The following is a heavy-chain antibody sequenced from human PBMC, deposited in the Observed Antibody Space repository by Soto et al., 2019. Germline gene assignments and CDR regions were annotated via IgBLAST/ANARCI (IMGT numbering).Heavy chain of an antibody. D-gene: IGHD3-16*01. CDR3: VKGGYNYAYSAFDI. Sequence: GGSLRLSCSASGFIFRSYTMYWVRQAPGKGLEYVSAISSNGGSTYDADSVKDRFIISRDNSKNTLYLQMRGLRAEDTAVYYCVKGGYNYAYSAFDIWGQGTMVTVSS. CDR1: GFIFRSYT. J-gene: IGHJ3*02. CDR2: ISSNGGST. V-gene: IGHV3-64D*06.